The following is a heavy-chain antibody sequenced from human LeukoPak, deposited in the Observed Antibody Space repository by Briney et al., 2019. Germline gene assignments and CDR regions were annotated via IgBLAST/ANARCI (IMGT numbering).Heavy chain of an antibody. D-gene: IGHD6-6*01. J-gene: IGHJ4*02. CDR3: ARDHLGALGSIAARGLDY. V-gene: IGHV1-69*13. CDR2: IIPIFGTA. Sequence: SVKVSCKASGGTFSSYAISWVRQAPGQGLEWMGGIIPIFGTANYAQKFQGRVTITADESTSTAYMELSSLRSEDTAVYYCARDHLGALGSIAARGLDYWGQGTLVTVSS. CDR1: GGTFSSYA.